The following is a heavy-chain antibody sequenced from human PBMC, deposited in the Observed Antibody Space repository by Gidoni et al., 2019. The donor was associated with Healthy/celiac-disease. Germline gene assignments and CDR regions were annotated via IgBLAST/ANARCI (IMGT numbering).Heavy chain of an antibody. CDR3: ATYGYSYGYDY. V-gene: IGHV3-66*01. CDR1: GFTVSSNY. CDR2: IYSGGST. D-gene: IGHD5-18*01. Sequence: EVQLVESGGGLVQPGGSLSLSLAASGFTVSSNYISWVRQAPGKGLEWVSVIYSGGSTYYADSVKGRFTISRDNSKNTLYLQMNSLRAEDTAVYYCATYGYSYGYDYWGQGTLVTVSS. J-gene: IGHJ4*02.